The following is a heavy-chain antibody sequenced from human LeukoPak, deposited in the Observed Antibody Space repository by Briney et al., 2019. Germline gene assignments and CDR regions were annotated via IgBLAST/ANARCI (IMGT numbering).Heavy chain of an antibody. Sequence: SETLSLTCTVSGYSISSGYYWGWIRQPPGRGLEWIGSLYHSGSTYYNPSLKSRVTISVDTSKNQFSLRLTSVTAADTAVYYCARSGTGLLRYYFDYWGQGTLITVSS. V-gene: IGHV4-38-2*02. CDR3: ARSGTGLLRYYFDY. CDR2: LYHSGST. J-gene: IGHJ4*02. D-gene: IGHD3-22*01. CDR1: GYSISSGYY.